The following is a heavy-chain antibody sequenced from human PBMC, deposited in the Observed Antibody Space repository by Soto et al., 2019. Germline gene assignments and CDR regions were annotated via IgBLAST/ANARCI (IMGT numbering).Heavy chain of an antibody. J-gene: IGHJ5*01. V-gene: IGHV3-23*01. Sequence: EVQLLESGGDLVQDGGSLRLSCAASGFTFSSYAMSWVRQAPGKGLEWVSAISGGGVTIYYLDSVKGRFTISRDNSKDTLYLEMNSLTAEDTAVYYCARMLTMVRGVTGLRDFDFWGQGALVTVSS. CDR2: ISGGGVTI. CDR1: GFTFSSYA. D-gene: IGHD3-10*01. CDR3: ARMLTMVRGVTGLRDFDF.